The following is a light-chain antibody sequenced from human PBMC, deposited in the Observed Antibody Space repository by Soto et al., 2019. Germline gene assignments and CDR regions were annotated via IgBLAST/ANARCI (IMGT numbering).Light chain of an antibody. CDR2: AAS. Sequence: EIVLTQSPGALSLSPGEMATLSCRASQSVSSGSLAWYQQKPGQAPRLLIYAASARATGIPDRFSGSGCGTDFTFTVSRLEPEDVAVYYCQQYHNSPRTFGQGTKVEIK. J-gene: IGKJ1*01. V-gene: IGKV3-20*01. CDR1: QSVSSGS. CDR3: QQYHNSPRT.